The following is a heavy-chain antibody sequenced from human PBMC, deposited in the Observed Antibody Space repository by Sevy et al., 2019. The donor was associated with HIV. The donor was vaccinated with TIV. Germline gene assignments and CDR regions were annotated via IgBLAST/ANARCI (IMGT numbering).Heavy chain of an antibody. CDR1: GFTFSDYG. CDR2: ISYDGSNK. J-gene: IGHJ4*02. D-gene: IGHD3-10*01. Sequence: GGSLRLSCAASGFTFSDYGMHWVRQAPGKGLEWVAIISYDGSNKYYADSVKGRFTISRDNSKNTLYLQINSLRADDTAVYYCAKGYYGSGNSDYFDHWGQGSLVTVSS. CDR3: AKGYYGSGNSDYFDH. V-gene: IGHV3-30*18.